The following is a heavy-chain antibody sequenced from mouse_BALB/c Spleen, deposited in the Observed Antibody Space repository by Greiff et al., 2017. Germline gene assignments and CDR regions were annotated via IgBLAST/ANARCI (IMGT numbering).Heavy chain of an antibody. V-gene: IGHV3-6*02. D-gene: IGHD1-1*01. CDR2: ISYDGSN. CDR3: AREDYGSSFDY. J-gene: IGHJ2*01. Sequence: EVQLVESGPGLVKPSQSLSLTCSVTGYSITSGYYWYWIRQFPGNKLEWMGYISYDGSNNYNPSLKNRISLTRDTSKNQFFLKLNSVTTEDTATYYCAREDYGSSFDYWGQGTTLTVSS. CDR1: GYSITSGYY.